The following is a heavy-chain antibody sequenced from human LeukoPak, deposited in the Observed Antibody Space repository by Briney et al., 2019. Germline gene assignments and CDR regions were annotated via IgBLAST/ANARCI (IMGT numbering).Heavy chain of an antibody. CDR3: AVGYSYGLGVFDY. CDR1: GFAFTSYS. V-gene: IGHV1-18*01. D-gene: IGHD5-18*01. Sequence: GASVKVSCKASGFAFTSYSINWVRQAPGQGLEWMGWVSAYNGNTKYVQRLQGRVTMTTDTSTSTAYMELRSLTSDDTAVYYCAVGYSYGLGVFDYWGQGTLVTVSS. J-gene: IGHJ4*02. CDR2: VSAYNGNT.